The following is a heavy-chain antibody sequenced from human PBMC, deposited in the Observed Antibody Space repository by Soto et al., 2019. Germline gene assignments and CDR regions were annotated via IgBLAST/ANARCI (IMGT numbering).Heavy chain of an antibody. V-gene: IGHV1-69*12. J-gene: IGHJ6*02. CDR1: GGTFSSYA. Sequence: QVQLVQSGAEVKKPGSSVKVSCKASGGTFSSYAISWVRQAPGQGLEWMGGIIPIFGTANYAQKFQGRVTITADESTSXXYXEXISLRSEDTAVYYCARSNRNVDDSMPYYYYYYGMDVWGQGTTVTVSS. CDR2: IIPIFGTA. CDR3: ARSNRNVDDSMPYYYYYYGMDV. D-gene: IGHD1-20*01.